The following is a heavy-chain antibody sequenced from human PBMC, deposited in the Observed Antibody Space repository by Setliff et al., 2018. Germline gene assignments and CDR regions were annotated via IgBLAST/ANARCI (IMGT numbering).Heavy chain of an antibody. V-gene: IGHV4-38-2*02. CDR3: ARTGGTFDY. CDR1: GYSISSGYY. J-gene: IGHJ4*02. Sequence: SETLSLTCTVSGYSISSGYYWGWIRQPPGKGLEWIGSIYHSGSTYYNPSLKSRVTISVDTSKNQFSLKLSSMTAADTAVYYCARTGGTFDYWGQGTLVTVSS. CDR2: IYHSGST.